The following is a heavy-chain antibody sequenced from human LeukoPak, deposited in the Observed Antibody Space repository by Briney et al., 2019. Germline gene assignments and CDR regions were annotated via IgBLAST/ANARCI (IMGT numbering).Heavy chain of an antibody. V-gene: IGHV4-39*07. Sequence: SETLSLTCTVSGGSISSSSYYWGWIRQPPGKGLEWIGSIYYSGSTYYNPSLKSRVTISVDTSKNQFSLKLSSVTAADTAVYYCARDGGYSSSWYEWGVVDYWGQGTLVTVSS. D-gene: IGHD6-13*01. CDR1: GGSISSSSYY. CDR2: IYYSGST. CDR3: ARDGGYSSSWYEWGVVDY. J-gene: IGHJ4*02.